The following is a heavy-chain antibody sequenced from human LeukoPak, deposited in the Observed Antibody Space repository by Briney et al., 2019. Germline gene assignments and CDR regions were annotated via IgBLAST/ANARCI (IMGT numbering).Heavy chain of an antibody. D-gene: IGHD3-22*01. Sequence: PSETLSLTCTVSGGSISGYYWSWIRQPAGKGLEWIGRIYTSGYTNSNPSLKSRVTMSVDTSKNQFSLKLSSVTAADTAVYYCARGGMLVVVHPFETDYWGQGTLVTVSS. CDR3: ARGGMLVVVHPFETDY. CDR2: IYTSGYT. CDR1: GGSISGYY. V-gene: IGHV4-4*07. J-gene: IGHJ4*02.